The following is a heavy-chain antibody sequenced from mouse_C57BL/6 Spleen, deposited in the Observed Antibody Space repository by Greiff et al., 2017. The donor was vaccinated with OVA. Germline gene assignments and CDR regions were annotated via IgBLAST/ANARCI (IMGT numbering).Heavy chain of an antibody. Sequence: VQLQQSGAELVRPGTSVKVSCKASGYAFTNYLIEWVKQRPGQGLEWIGVINPGSGGTNYNEKFKGKATLTADKSSSTAYMQLSSLTSEDSAVYFCARNYVVDYYAMDYWGQGTSVTVSS. V-gene: IGHV1-54*01. J-gene: IGHJ4*01. D-gene: IGHD1-1*01. CDR1: GYAFTNYL. CDR2: INPGSGGT. CDR3: ARNYVVDYYAMDY.